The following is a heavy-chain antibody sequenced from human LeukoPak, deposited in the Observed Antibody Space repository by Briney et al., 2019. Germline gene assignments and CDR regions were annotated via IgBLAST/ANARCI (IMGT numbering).Heavy chain of an antibody. D-gene: IGHD3-10*01. J-gene: IGHJ4*02. V-gene: IGHV4-61*02. CDR2: IYTSGST. CDR3: AKVAKYYYGSETYFFFEH. Sequence: SETLSLTCTVSGGSISSGSYYWSWIRQPAGKGLEWIGRIYTSGSTNHNPSLKSRVTMSIDTSKNQFSLNLRSVTAADTAVYYCAKVAKYYYGSETYFFFEHWGQGILVTVSS. CDR1: GGSISSGSYY.